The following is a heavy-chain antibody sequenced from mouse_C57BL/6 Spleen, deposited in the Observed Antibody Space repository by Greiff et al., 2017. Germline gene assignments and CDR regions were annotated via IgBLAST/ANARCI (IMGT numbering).Heavy chain of an antibody. Sequence: VQRVESGAELVRPGASVKLSCKASGYTFTDYYINWVKQRPGQGLEWIARIYPGSGNTYYNEKFKGKATLTAEKSSSTAYMQLSSLTSEDSAVYFCARWWLLNYFDYWGQGTTLTVSS. CDR3: ARWWLLNYFDY. J-gene: IGHJ2*01. V-gene: IGHV1-76*01. CDR1: GYTFTDYY. D-gene: IGHD2-3*01. CDR2: IYPGSGNT.